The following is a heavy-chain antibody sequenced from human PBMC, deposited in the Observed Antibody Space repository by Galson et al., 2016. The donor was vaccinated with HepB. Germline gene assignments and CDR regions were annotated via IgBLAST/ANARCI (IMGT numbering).Heavy chain of an antibody. Sequence: SLRLSCAASGFTFSNYWMSWVRQAPGKGLEWVAKIKEDGSGKYYADSVKGRFTISRDNAKNTLYLQMNSLRAEDTAVYYCARAGGRVYYHDSSGYSTWGQGTPVTVAS. V-gene: IGHV3-7*01. CDR1: GFTFSNYW. D-gene: IGHD3-22*01. CDR2: IKEDGSGK. CDR3: ARAGGRVYYHDSSGYST. J-gene: IGHJ5*02.